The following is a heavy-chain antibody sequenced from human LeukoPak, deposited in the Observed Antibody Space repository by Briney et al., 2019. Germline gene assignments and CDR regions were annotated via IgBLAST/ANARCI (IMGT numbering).Heavy chain of an antibody. CDR1: GFTFRSCA. Sequence: PGRSLRLSCAASGFTFRSCAMSWVRQAPGKGLEWVSAISGSGGSTYYADSVKGRFTIFRDNSKNTLYLQMNSLRVEDTAVYYCAKDLYYDILTGYSDYWGQGTLVTVSS. CDR2: ISGSGGST. D-gene: IGHD3-9*01. CDR3: AKDLYYDILTGYSDY. V-gene: IGHV3-23*01. J-gene: IGHJ4*02.